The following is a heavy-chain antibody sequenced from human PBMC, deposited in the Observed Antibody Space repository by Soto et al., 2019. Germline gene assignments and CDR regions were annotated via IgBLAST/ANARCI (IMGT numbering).Heavy chain of an antibody. D-gene: IGHD3-10*01. Sequence: SETLSLTCTVSGGSISSGDYYWSWIRQPPGKGLEWIGYIYYSGSTYYNPSLKSRVTISVDTSKNQFSLKLSSVTAADTAVYYCARAMVRGVIRYYYYGTDVWGQGTTVTVSS. J-gene: IGHJ6*02. V-gene: IGHV4-30-4*01. CDR3: ARAMVRGVIRYYYYGTDV. CDR1: GGSISSGDYY. CDR2: IYYSGST.